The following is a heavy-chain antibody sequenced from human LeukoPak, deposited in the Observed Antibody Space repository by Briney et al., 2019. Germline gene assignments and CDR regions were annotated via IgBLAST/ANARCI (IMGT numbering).Heavy chain of an antibody. D-gene: IGHD3-10*01. J-gene: IGHJ4*02. CDR2: TRNRAKSYTT. Sequence: GGSLRLSCAASGFTFSDPYMAWVRQAPGKGLEWVGRTRNRAKSYTTEYAASVKGRFTISRDDSKNSLYLQMNSLKTEDTAVYYCVRSGSYYFDYWGQGTLVTVSS. CDR1: GFTFSDPY. V-gene: IGHV3-72*01. CDR3: VRSGSYYFDY.